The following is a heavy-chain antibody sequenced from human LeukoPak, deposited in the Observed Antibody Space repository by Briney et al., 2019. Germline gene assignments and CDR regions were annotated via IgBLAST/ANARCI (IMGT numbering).Heavy chain of an antibody. J-gene: IGHJ6*04. CDR2: IRGRGGST. CDR3: AKAPPDSYYYFYGMDV. CDR1: GFTFSGYA. V-gene: IGHV3-23*01. Sequence: GRSLRLSCAAYGFTFSGYAMTWVRQAPGKGLEWVSAIRGRGGSTYYADSMKGRFTISRHNSKNTLYLQMNNLIAEDPAIYYCAKAPPDSYYYFYGMDVWAKGTRVRVFS. D-gene: IGHD5-18*01.